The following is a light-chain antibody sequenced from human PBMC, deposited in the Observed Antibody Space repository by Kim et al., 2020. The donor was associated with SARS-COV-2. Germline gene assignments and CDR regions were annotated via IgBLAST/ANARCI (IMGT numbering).Light chain of an antibody. CDR1: NSNIGSNT. CDR2: TDN. CDR3: ATWDDSLNGPF. J-gene: IGLJ2*01. Sequence: QSVLTQPPSASGTPGQRVSISCSGSNSNIGSNTVNWYQQLPGTTPKLLIYTDNRRPSGVPDRFSGSRSGTSASLAISGLQSEDEADYYCATWDDSLNGPFFGGGTKLTVL. V-gene: IGLV1-44*01.